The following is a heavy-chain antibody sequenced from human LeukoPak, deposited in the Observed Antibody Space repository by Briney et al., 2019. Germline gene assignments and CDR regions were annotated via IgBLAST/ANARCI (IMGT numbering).Heavy chain of an antibody. Sequence: ASVKVSCKASGGTFSSYAISWVRQAPGQGLEWMGRIIPIFGTANYAQKFQGRVTITTDESTSTAYMELSSLRSEDTAVYYCARDPGPYSGSLYWDQGTLVTVSS. CDR2: IIPIFGTA. CDR3: ARDPGPYSGSLY. J-gene: IGHJ4*02. CDR1: GGTFSSYA. V-gene: IGHV1-69*05. D-gene: IGHD1-26*01.